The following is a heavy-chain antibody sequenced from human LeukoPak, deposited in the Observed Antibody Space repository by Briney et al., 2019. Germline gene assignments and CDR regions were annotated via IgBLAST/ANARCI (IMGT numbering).Heavy chain of an antibody. CDR3: ARGSRITMIVVVRNWFDP. V-gene: IGHV1-2*02. Sequence: VASVKVSCKASGYTFTGYYMHWVRQAPGQGLEWMGWINPNSGGTNYAQKFQGRVTMTRDTSISTAYMELSRLRSDDTAVYYCARGSRITMIVVVRNWFDPWGQGTLVTVSS. J-gene: IGHJ5*02. CDR2: INPNSGGT. CDR1: GYTFTGYY. D-gene: IGHD3-22*01.